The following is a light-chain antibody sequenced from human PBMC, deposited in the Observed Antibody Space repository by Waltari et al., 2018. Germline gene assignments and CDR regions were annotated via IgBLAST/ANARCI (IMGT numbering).Light chain of an antibody. CDR2: EGT. CDR1: SSDLGGYNF. CDR3: CSYAGRITFVV. Sequence: QSALTQPASVSGSPGQSITISCTGTSSDLGGYNFVSWYQQHPGKAPKVLIYEGTKRPSGISNRCSGSKSGNTASLTISGFQAEDEADYYCCSYAGRITFVVFGGGTKLTVL. J-gene: IGLJ2*01. V-gene: IGLV2-23*01.